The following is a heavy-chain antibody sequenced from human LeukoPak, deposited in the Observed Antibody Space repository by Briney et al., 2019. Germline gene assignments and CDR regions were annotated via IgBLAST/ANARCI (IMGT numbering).Heavy chain of an antibody. CDR1: GGSISSYY. J-gene: IGHJ6*03. CDR3: ARFPSSAEYRHYYHMDV. Sequence: PSETLSLTCAVYGGSISSYYWSWIRQPPGKGLECIGFIYVSDSTNYSPPLKSRVTVSADTSKKQFSLKLSSVTAADTAVYYCARFPSSAEYRHYYHMDVWGKGTTVTVSS. CDR2: IYVSDST. D-gene: IGHD1-14*01. V-gene: IGHV4-59*01.